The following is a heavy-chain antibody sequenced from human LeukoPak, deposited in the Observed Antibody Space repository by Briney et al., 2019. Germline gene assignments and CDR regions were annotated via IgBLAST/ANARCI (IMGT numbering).Heavy chain of an antibody. CDR1: GYTFTSYA. V-gene: IGHV7-4-1*02. Sequence: GASVKVSCKASGYTFTSYAMNWVRQAPGQGLEWMGWINTNTGNPTYAQGFTGRFVFSLDTSVSTAYLQISSLKAEDTAVYYCARDSRYSTSWSNWLDPWGQGTLVAVSS. CDR3: ARDSRYSTSWSNWLDP. J-gene: IGHJ5*02. D-gene: IGHD6-13*01. CDR2: INTNTGNP.